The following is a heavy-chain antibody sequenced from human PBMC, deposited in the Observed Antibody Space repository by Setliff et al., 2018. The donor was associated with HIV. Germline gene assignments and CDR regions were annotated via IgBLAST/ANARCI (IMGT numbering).Heavy chain of an antibody. V-gene: IGHV1-46*01. J-gene: IGHJ6*04. CDR3: ARGNYYDSSVWVGPDV. CDR1: GYTFTTHY. D-gene: IGHD3-22*01. CDR2: IKPGGGSA. Sequence: ASVKVSCKAFGYTFTTHYIHWVRQAPGQGLEWMGMIKPGGGSASYAQKFQGRVTLTADDSTSTAYMELSSLRSEDTAVYYCARGNYYDSSVWVGPDVWGKGTTVTVSS.